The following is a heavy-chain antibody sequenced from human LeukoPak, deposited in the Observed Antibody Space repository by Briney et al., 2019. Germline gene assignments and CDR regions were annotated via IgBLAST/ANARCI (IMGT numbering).Heavy chain of an antibody. CDR3: ASRAHFWSGPGG. V-gene: IGHV3-7*01. CDR2: IKQDGTEK. J-gene: IGHJ4*02. CDR1: GFTFSTYW. Sequence: GGSLRLTCAASGFTFSTYWMSWVCQAPGKGLERVANIKQDGTEKYYVDSVKGRFTISRDNAKNSLYLQMNSLRAEDTAVYYCASRAHFWSGPGGWGQGTLVTVSS. D-gene: IGHD3-3*02.